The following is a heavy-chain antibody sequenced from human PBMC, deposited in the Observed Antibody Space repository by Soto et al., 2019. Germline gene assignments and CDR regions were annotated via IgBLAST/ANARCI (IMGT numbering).Heavy chain of an antibody. V-gene: IGHV4-59*12. CDR3: ARGIRDDSSGYWSFDY. Sequence: SETLSLTCTVSGGSISSYYWSWIRQPPGKRLEWIGYIYYSGSTNYNPSLKSRVTISVDTSKNQFSLKLSSVTAADTAVYYCARGIRDDSSGYWSFDYWGQGTLVTVSS. J-gene: IGHJ4*02. CDR1: GGSISSYY. D-gene: IGHD3-22*01. CDR2: IYYSGST.